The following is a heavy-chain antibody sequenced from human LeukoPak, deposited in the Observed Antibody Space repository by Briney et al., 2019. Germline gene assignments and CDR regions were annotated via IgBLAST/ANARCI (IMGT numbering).Heavy chain of an antibody. Sequence: GGSLRLSCAASGFTFSDYSMNWVRQAPGKGLEWVSYISSSGSTIYYADSVKGRFTISRDNAKNSLYLQMNSLRAEDTAVYYCARASTYYYDSSGYYPLDLWGRGTLVTVSS. CDR2: ISSSGSTI. J-gene: IGHJ2*01. D-gene: IGHD3-22*01. V-gene: IGHV3-48*04. CDR3: ARASTYYYDSSGYYPLDL. CDR1: GFTFSDYS.